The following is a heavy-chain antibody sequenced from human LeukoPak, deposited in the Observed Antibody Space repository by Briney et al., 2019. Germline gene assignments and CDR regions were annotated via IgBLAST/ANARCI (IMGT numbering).Heavy chain of an antibody. CDR2: ISGSGGST. J-gene: IGHJ4*02. CDR1: GFTFSSYA. V-gene: IGHV3-23*01. D-gene: IGHD3-10*01. Sequence: GGSLRLSCAASGFTFSSYAMSWVRQAPGKGLEWVPAISGSGGSTYYADSVKGRFTISRDNSKNTLYLQMNSLRAEDTAVYYCAKDRYYYGSGSYYQDWGQGTLVTVSS. CDR3: AKDRYYYGSGSYYQD.